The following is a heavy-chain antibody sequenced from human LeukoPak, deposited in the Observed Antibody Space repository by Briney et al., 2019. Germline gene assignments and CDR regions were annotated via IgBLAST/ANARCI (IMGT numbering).Heavy chain of an antibody. J-gene: IGHJ4*02. CDR1: GYPFTTYG. CDR2: INGSNGNT. Sequence: AAVQTSFKTSGYPFTTYGISWGRQAPGQGVGWMGWINGSNGNTKYAQKVEGRVTMTTHTSTTTAYMEVRSLRSDDTAVYYCARDRDRMVQGVTALFDYWGQGTLVTVSS. CDR3: ARDRDRMVQGVTALFDY. V-gene: IGHV1-18*04. D-gene: IGHD3-10*01.